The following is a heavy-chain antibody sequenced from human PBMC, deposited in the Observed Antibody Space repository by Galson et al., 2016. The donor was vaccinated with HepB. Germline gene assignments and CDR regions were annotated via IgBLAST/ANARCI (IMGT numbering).Heavy chain of an antibody. D-gene: IGHD5-12*01. Sequence: SLRLSCAASGFTFSSYGMHWVRQAPGKGLEWVAVIWCDGSNKNYADSVKGRFTISRDNSKNTLYLQMNSLRAEDTAVYYCARDVGYSYVVTNNWFDPWGHGTLVTVSS. CDR3: ARDVGYSYVVTNNWFDP. CDR2: IWCDGSNK. J-gene: IGHJ5*02. CDR1: GFTFSSYG. V-gene: IGHV3-33*01.